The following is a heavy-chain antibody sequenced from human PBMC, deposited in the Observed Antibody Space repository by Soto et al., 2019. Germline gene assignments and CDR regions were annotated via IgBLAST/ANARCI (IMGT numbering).Heavy chain of an antibody. V-gene: IGHV5-51*01. CDR2: IYPGDSDT. D-gene: IGHD3-10*01. CDR1: GYSFTSYW. J-gene: IGHJ6*02. CDR3: GSGSYPEYYYYYGMDV. Sequence: GESLKISFKGSGYSFTSYWIGWVRQMPGKGLEWMGIIYPGDSDTRYSPSFQGQVTISADKSISTAYLQWSSLKASDTAMYYCGSGSYPEYYYYYGMDVWGQGTTVTVSS.